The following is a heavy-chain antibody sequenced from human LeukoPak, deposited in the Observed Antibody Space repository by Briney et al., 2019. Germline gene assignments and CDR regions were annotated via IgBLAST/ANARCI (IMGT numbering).Heavy chain of an antibody. D-gene: IGHD3-22*01. V-gene: IGHV3-23*01. CDR2: MSGSGSST. CDR3: AKDLYDSSGSRYDY. Sequence: PGGSLRLSCAASGFTFSSYGMHWVRQAPGKGLEWVSAMSGSGSSTWYADSVKGRLTISRDNSKNTLFLQMNSLRAEDTAVYYCAKDLYDSSGSRYDYWGQGTLVTVSS. CDR1: GFTFSSYG. J-gene: IGHJ4*02.